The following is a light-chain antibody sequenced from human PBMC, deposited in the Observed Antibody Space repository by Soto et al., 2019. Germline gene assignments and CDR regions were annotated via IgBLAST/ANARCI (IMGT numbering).Light chain of an antibody. CDR1: QSVSSD. CDR2: GAS. CDR3: QQYNNWPPIT. J-gene: IGKJ5*01. Sequence: EIVLTQSPGTLSLSPGERATLSCRASQSVSSDFLAWYQREPGQAPRLLIYGASTRATGIPDRFSGSGSGTEFTLTISSLQSEDFAVYYCQQYNNWPPITFGQGTRLEIK. V-gene: IGKV3D-15*01.